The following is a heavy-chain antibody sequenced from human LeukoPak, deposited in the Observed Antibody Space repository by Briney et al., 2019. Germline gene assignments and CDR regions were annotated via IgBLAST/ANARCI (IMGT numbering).Heavy chain of an antibody. CDR2: LNSDESWT. V-gene: IGHV3-74*01. J-gene: IGHJ4*02. CDR3: ASYSSSWYRFDY. D-gene: IGHD6-13*01. Sequence: PGGSLRLSCAASGNTWMHWVRQVQGKGLGWVSNLNSDESWTSYADSVKSRFTISKDHAMNTVYLQLNSLRAQDTAVYYCASYSSSWYRFDYWGQGTLVTVSS. CDR1: GNTW.